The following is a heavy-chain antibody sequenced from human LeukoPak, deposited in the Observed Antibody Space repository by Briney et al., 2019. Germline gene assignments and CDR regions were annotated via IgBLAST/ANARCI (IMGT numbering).Heavy chain of an antibody. J-gene: IGHJ3*02. CDR1: GLTFSTFG. CDR2: IWSDGSNQ. V-gene: IGHV3-33*01. D-gene: IGHD6-6*01. CDR3: ARHRAYSYSSPFDI. Sequence: GGSLRLSCAASGLTFSTFGMHWVRQAPGKGLEWVAVIWSDGSNQYYADSVRGRFTISRDNSKNTLYLQMNSLRAEDTAVYYCARHRAYSYSSPFDIWGQGTMVTVSS.